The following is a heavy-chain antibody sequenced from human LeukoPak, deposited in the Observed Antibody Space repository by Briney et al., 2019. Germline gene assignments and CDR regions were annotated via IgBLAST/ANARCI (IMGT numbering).Heavy chain of an antibody. CDR2: VYYSGTT. Sequence: SETLSLTCTVPGGSISSYYWSWIRKPPGMGLEWIGFVYYSGTTNYNPSLKSRVTMSVDTSNNRFSLKLSSVTAADTALYYCARGGWAALDYWGQGTLVTVSS. CDR3: ARGGWAALDY. CDR1: GGSISSYY. D-gene: IGHD2-15*01. V-gene: IGHV4-59*01. J-gene: IGHJ4*02.